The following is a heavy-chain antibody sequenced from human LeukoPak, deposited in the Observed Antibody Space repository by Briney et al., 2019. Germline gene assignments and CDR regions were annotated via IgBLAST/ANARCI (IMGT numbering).Heavy chain of an antibody. J-gene: IGHJ3*02. D-gene: IGHD3-22*01. CDR1: GGSINNYY. V-gene: IGHV4-59*01. CDR3: ARVQKDYYDSGGYHSAAAFDI. Sequence: SETLSLTCTVSGGSINNYYWGWIRQSPGKGLEWTGYIYYRGSSNYNPSLKSRITMSVDTSKNQFSLKLNSVTAADTAVYYCARVQKDYYDSGGYHSAAAFDIWGQGTMVTVPS. CDR2: IYYRGSS.